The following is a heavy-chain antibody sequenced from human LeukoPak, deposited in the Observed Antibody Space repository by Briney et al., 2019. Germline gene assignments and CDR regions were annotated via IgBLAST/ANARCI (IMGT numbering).Heavy chain of an antibody. D-gene: IGHD1-26*01. CDR3: AGTTTGDY. V-gene: IGHV3-33*01. CDR2: IWYDGSNK. J-gene: IGHJ4*02. Sequence: GRSLRLSCAASGFTFSSYGMHWVRQAPGKGLEWVAVIWYDGSNKYYADSVKGRFTISRDNAKDSLYLQMNNLRDEDTAIYYCAGTTTGDYWGQGTLVTVSS. CDR1: GFTFSSYG.